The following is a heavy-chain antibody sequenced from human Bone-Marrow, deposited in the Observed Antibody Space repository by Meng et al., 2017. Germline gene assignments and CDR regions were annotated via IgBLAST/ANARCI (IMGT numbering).Heavy chain of an antibody. CDR2: IILIFGTA. CDR1: GGTFSSYA. J-gene: IGHJ3*02. V-gene: IGHV1-69*06. D-gene: IGHD3-22*01. Sequence: SVKVSCKASGGTFSSYAISWVRQAPGQGLEWMGGIILIFGTANYAQKFQGRVTITADKSTSTAYMELSSLRSEDTAVYYCASTPYDSSGYYPSLDAFDIWGQGTTVTVSS. CDR3: ASTPYDSSGYYPSLDAFDI.